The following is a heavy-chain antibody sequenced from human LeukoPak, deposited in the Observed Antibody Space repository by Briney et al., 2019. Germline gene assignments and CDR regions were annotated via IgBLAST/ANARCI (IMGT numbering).Heavy chain of an antibody. CDR1: GYTFTSYA. J-gene: IGHJ4*02. CDR3: ARGYPHSIAVAGRAKDFDY. V-gene: IGHV7-4-1*02. D-gene: IGHD6-19*01. Sequence: ASVKVSCKASGYTFTSYAMNWVRQAPGQGLEWMGWINTKTGNPTYAQGFTGRFVFSLDTSVSTTYLQISSLKAEDTAVYYCARGYPHSIAVAGRAKDFDYWGQGTLVTVSS. CDR2: INTKTGNP.